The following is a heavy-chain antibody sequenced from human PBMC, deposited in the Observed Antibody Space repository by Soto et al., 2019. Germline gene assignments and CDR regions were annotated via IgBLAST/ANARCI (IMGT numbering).Heavy chain of an antibody. V-gene: IGHV3-23*01. Sequence: PGGSLRLSCAASGFTFSSYAMSWVRQAPGKGLEWVSAISGSGGSTYYADSVKGRFTISRDNSKNTLYLQMNSLRAEDTAVHYCAKGRNRDGYRALFDYWGQGTLVTVSS. CDR1: GFTFSSYA. CDR3: AKGRNRDGYRALFDY. D-gene: IGHD5-12*01. J-gene: IGHJ4*02. CDR2: ISGSGGST.